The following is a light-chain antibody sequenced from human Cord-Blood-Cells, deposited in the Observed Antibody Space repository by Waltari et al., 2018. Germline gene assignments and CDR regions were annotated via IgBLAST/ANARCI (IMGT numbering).Light chain of an antibody. J-gene: IGKJ2*01. V-gene: IGKV1-39*01. Sequence: DIQMTQSPSSLAASVGDRVTIPCRAVQSISSDLNWYQQKPGKAPKLLIYAASSLHSGVPARFIGSGAGTDFTLTSSSLQPEDFATYYCQQSYSTPYTFGQGTKLEIK. CDR1: QSISSD. CDR2: AAS. CDR3: QQSYSTPYT.